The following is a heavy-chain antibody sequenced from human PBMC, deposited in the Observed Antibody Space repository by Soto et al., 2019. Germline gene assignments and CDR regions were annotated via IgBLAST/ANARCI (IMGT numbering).Heavy chain of an antibody. J-gene: IGHJ4*02. Sequence: EVQLLESGGGLVQPGGSLRRSCAASGFTFSSYAMSWVRQAPGKGLEWVSAISGSGGSTYYADSVKGRFTISRDNSKNTLYPQMNSLRAEDTAVYYCAKDRGQLVEGGDFDYWGQGTLVTVSS. V-gene: IGHV3-23*01. CDR2: ISGSGGST. CDR1: GFTFSSYA. CDR3: AKDRGQLVEGGDFDY. D-gene: IGHD6-6*01.